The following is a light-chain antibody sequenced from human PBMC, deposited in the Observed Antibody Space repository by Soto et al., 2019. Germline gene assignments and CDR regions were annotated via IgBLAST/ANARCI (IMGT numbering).Light chain of an antibody. CDR1: SSNIGAGYD. V-gene: IGLV1-40*01. CDR3: QSYDSSLSGSEV. J-gene: IGLJ2*01. Sequence: QSVLTQPPSVSGAPGQRVTISCTGSSSNIGAGYDVHWYQQLPGTAPKLLIYGNSNRPSAVPDRFSGSKSGTSASLAITGLQAEDEADYYCQSYDSSLSGSEVFGGGTKLTVL. CDR2: GNS.